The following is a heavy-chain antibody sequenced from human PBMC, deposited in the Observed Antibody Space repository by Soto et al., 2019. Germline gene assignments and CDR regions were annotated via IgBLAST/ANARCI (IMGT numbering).Heavy chain of an antibody. D-gene: IGHD1-26*01. CDR3: VRVGSGSYSWRGP. Sequence: EVQLEESGGDLVQPGGSLRLSCTASGFIFSSYWMHWVRQAPGKGLVWVSRINTDGGTTTYADSVKGRFTISRDNARNTLDLQMSSLRPEDTALYYCVRVGSGSYSWRGPWGQGTLVTVSS. CDR1: GFIFSSYW. CDR2: INTDGGTT. V-gene: IGHV3-74*01. J-gene: IGHJ5*02.